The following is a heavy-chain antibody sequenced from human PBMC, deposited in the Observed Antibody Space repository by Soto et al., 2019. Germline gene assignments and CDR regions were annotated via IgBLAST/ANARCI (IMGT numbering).Heavy chain of an antibody. J-gene: IGHJ4*02. CDR3: AIPSGLTVTGPDY. CDR1: EFTFKTYN. CDR2: ISSSSTTI. Sequence: PGGSLRLSYAASEFTFKTYNMNWVRQAPGKGLEWVSYISSSSTTIYYADSVRGRFTISRDNSKNILYLQMNSLRAEDTAVYYCAIPSGLTVTGPDYWGQGTLVTVSS. D-gene: IGHD6-19*01. V-gene: IGHV3-48*01.